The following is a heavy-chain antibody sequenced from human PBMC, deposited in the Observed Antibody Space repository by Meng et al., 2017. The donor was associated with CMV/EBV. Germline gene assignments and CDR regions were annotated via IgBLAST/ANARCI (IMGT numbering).Heavy chain of an antibody. CDR3: ATLVVTAIKNAFDI. CDR1: GGATSSRDNT. Sequence: HLKVPRPGLGKPSQTLSPTCTGSGGATSSRDNTWRWTRQPPGKGLEWIGYIYYSGSTYYNPSLKSRVTISVDTSKNQFSLKLSSVTAADTAVYYCATLVVTAIKNAFDIWGQGTMVTVSS. D-gene: IGHD2-21*02. CDR2: IYYSGST. V-gene: IGHV4-30-4*08. J-gene: IGHJ3*02.